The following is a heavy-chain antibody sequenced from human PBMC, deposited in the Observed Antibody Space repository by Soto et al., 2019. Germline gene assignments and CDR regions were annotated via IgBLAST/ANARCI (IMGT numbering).Heavy chain of an antibody. CDR3: ARGTPQWQTSASDY. D-gene: IGHD2-15*01. CDR2: IKPSGGTT. Sequence: ASVKVSCKTSGYTFTNYYMHWVRQAPGHGPEWMGVIKPSGGTTTYAQKFQGRVTMTWDTSTSTVYMELSSLRSEDTAVYYCARGTPQWQTSASDYWGQGTLVTVSS. J-gene: IGHJ4*02. CDR1: GYTFTNYY. V-gene: IGHV1-46*01.